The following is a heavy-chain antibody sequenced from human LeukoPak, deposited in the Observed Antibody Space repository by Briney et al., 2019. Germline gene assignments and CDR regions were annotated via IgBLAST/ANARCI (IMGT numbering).Heavy chain of an antibody. J-gene: IGHJ4*02. Sequence: GASVKVSCKASGYTFTSYDINWVRQATGQGLEWMGWMNPNSGNTGYAQKFQGRVTITRNTSISTAYMELSSLRSEDTAVYYCARDRWGDGYNPADYWGQGTLVTVSS. CDR1: GYTFTSYD. D-gene: IGHD5-24*01. V-gene: IGHV1-8*03. CDR3: ARDRWGDGYNPADY. CDR2: MNPNSGNT.